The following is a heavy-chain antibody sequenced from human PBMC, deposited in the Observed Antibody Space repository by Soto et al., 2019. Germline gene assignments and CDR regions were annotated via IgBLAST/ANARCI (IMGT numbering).Heavy chain of an antibody. CDR1: GGSISSGGYY. D-gene: IGHD6-19*01. V-gene: IGHV4-31*03. CDR3: ARRSGWYEGDYFDD. CDR2: IYYSGST. Sequence: PSETLSLTCTVSGGSISSGGYYWSWIRQHPGKGLEWIGYIYYSGSTYYNPSLKSRVTISVDTSKNQFSLKLSSVTAADTAVYYCARRSGWYEGDYFDDWGQGTLVIVSS. J-gene: IGHJ4*02.